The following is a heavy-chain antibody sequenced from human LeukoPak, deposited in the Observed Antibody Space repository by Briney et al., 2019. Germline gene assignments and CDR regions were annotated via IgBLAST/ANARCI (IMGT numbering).Heavy chain of an antibody. CDR1: GYTFTNYG. D-gene: IGHD5-18*01. J-gene: IGHJ4*02. CDR3: ARGPTYSYGLLDY. V-gene: IGHV1-3*04. CDR2: INTGNGNT. Sequence: ASVKVSCKTSGYTFTNYGMHWVRQAPRQSLEWMGWINTGNGNTKSSQKFQDRVTLTRDTSASTAYMELSSLRSEDTAVYYCARGPTYSYGLLDYWGQGTLVTVSS.